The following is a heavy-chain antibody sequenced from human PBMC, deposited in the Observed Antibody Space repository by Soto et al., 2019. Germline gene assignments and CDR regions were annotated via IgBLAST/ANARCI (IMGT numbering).Heavy chain of an antibody. J-gene: IGHJ4*02. CDR1: GYSFITHD. CDR2: MNPNSGNA. Sequence: QVQLVQSGAEVKKPGASVKVSCKASGYSFITHDINWMRQAAGQGLEWVGWMNPNSGNAGYGEKFQGRVTMTRDTSKSTAYMELTSLTSDDTAVYYCGRGGPAASFDFWGQGTLVTISS. D-gene: IGHD6-13*01. CDR3: GRGGPAASFDF. V-gene: IGHV1-8*01.